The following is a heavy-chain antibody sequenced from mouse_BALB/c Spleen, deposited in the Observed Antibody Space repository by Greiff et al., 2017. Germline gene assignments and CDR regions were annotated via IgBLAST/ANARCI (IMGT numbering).Heavy chain of an antibody. CDR2: IWSGGST. CDR3: AKDGYYYYAMDY. CDR1: GFSLTSYG. D-gene: IGHD2-3*01. V-gene: IGHV2-2*02. J-gene: IGHJ4*01. Sequence: VQLVESGPGLVQPSQSLSITCTVSGFSLTSYGVHWVRQSPGKGLEWLGVIWSGGSTDYNAAFISRLSISKDNSKSQVFFKMNSLQANDTAIYYCAKDGYYYYAMDYWGQGTSVTVSS.